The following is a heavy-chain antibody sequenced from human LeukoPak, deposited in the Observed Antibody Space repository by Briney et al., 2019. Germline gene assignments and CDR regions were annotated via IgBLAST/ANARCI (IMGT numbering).Heavy chain of an antibody. CDR2: ISNNGGYT. V-gene: IGHV3-23*01. Sequence: GGSLRLSCAASGFTFTSYSMSWVRQAPGKGLEWVSAISNNGGYTYYADSVQGRFTISRDNSKSTLCLQMNSLRAEDTAVYYCAKQLGYCSDGSCYFPYWGQGTLVTVSS. CDR1: GFTFTSYS. D-gene: IGHD2-15*01. J-gene: IGHJ4*02. CDR3: AKQLGYCSDGSCYFPY.